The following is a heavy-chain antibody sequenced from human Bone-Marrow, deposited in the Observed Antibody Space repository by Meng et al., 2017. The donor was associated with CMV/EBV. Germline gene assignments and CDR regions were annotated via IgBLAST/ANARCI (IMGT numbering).Heavy chain of an antibody. V-gene: IGHV1-18*01. CDR1: GYTFTSYG. CDR2: ISAYNGNT. Sequence: ASVKVSCKASGYTFTSYGISWVLQAPGQGLEWMGWISAYNGNTNYAQKLQCRVTMTTDTSTSTAYMELRSLRSDDTAVYDCARDRGSTNGDEFDYWGQGTLVTVSS. D-gene: IGHD2-8*01. J-gene: IGHJ4*02. CDR3: ARDRGSTNGDEFDY.